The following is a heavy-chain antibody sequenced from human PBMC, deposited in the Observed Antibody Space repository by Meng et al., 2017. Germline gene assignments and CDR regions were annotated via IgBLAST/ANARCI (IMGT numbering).Heavy chain of an antibody. V-gene: IGHV1-69*06. CDR1: GGTFSSYA. D-gene: IGHD1-26*01. Sequence: GQMVQLGAGGKKPGSPVKVSCKASGGTFSSYAISWVRQAPGQGLEWMGGIIPIFGTANYAQKFQGRVTITADKSTSTAYMELSSLRSEDTAVYYCARDGVGATEGYFDYWGQGTLVTVSS. J-gene: IGHJ4*02. CDR2: IIPIFGTA. CDR3: ARDGVGATEGYFDY.